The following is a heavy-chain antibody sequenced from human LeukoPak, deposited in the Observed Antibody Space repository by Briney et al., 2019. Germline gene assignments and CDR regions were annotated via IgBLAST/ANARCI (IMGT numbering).Heavy chain of an antibody. V-gene: IGHV1-46*01. CDR1: GYTFTAYY. D-gene: IGHD3-16*01. CDR3: VREKSGGAYDY. Sequence: ASVKVSCKASGYTFTAYYIQWVRQAPGQGLEWMGTIRPGDTRTTYAQKFQGRVTMTWDMSTTTGYMELSSLRSEDTAVYYCVREKSGGAYDYWGQGTLVTVSS. J-gene: IGHJ4*02. CDR2: IRPGDTRT.